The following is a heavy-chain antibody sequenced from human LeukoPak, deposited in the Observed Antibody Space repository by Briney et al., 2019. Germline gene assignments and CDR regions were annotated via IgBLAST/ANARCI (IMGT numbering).Heavy chain of an antibody. J-gene: IGHJ4*02. Sequence: PGGSLRLSCAASGFTFSSYAMSWVRQAPGKGLEWVSAISGSYGSTYYAASVKGRFTISRDNSKNTLYLQMNSLRAEDTAVYYCASNYYDYVWGTYRQAYWGQGTLVTVSS. CDR3: ASNYYDYVWGTYRQAY. V-gene: IGHV3-23*01. CDR1: GFTFSSYA. D-gene: IGHD3-16*02. CDR2: ISGSYGST.